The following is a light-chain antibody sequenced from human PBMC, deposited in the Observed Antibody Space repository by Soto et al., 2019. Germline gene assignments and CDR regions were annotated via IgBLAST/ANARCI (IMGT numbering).Light chain of an antibody. V-gene: IGKV1-8*01. CDR3: QQYYSYPRT. CDR1: QGISSY. J-gene: IGKJ1*01. CDR2: AAS. Sequence: AIRMTQSPSSFSASTGDRVTITCRASQGISSYLAWYQQKPGKAPKLLIYAASTLQSGVPSRFSGSGSGTVFTITISSLQSEDFATYYYQQYYSYPRTFGQGTKGEIK.